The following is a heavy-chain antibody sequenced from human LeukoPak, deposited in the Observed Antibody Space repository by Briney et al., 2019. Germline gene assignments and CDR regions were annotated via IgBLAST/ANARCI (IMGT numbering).Heavy chain of an antibody. J-gene: IGHJ4*02. CDR1: GITFSSYG. CDR3: AKDQDYAHDY. D-gene: IGHD4-17*01. V-gene: IGHV3-30*18. Sequence: GSLRLSCAASGITFSSYGMHWVRQAPGKGLEWVAVISYDGSNKYYADSVKGRFTISRDNSKNTLYLQMNSLRAEDTAVYYCAKDQDYAHDYWGQGTLVTVSS. CDR2: ISYDGSNK.